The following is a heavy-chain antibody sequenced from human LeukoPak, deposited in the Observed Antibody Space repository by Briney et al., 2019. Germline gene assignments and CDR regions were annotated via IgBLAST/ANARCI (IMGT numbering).Heavy chain of an antibody. CDR3: ARGVQLDYYYYYMDV. CDR2: IIPIFGTA. V-gene: IGHV1-69*05. Sequence: ASVKVSCKASGGTFSSYAISWVRQAPGQGLEWMGRIIPIFGTANYAQKFQGRVTITTDESTSTASMELSSLRSEDTAVYYCARGVQLDYYYYYMDVWGKGTTVTVSS. D-gene: IGHD5-18*01. CDR1: GGTFSSYA. J-gene: IGHJ6*03.